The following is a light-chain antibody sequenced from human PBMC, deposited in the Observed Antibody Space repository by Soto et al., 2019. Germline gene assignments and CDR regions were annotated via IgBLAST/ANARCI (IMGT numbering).Light chain of an antibody. J-gene: IGKJ2*01. Sequence: EIVLSQSPGTLSLSPGERATLSCRASQSVSNSYIAWYQQKPGQAPRLLIYGASSRATGIPDRFSGSGSGTDFTLTISSLQSEDFAVYYCQQYKNWPLYTFGQGTKLEIK. CDR2: GAS. V-gene: IGKV3-20*01. CDR1: QSVSNSY. CDR3: QQYKNWPLYT.